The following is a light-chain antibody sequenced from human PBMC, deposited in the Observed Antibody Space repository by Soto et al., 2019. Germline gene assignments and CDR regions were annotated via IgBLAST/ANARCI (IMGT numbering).Light chain of an antibody. CDR2: DVT. CDR3: SSYTNTGTLGV. J-gene: IGLJ1*01. Sequence: QSALTQPASVSGSPGQSITISCTGTSSDIGRYNYVSWYQQHPGKAPKLMICDVTNRPSGVSDRFSGSKSGNTASLTISGLQAEDEADYYCSSYTNTGTLGVFGTGTKLTVL. V-gene: IGLV2-14*01. CDR1: SSDIGRYNY.